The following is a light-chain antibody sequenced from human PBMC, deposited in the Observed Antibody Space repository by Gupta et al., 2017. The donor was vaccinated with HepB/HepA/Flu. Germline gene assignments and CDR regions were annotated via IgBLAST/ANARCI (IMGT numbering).Light chain of an antibody. J-gene: IGKJ1*01. Sequence: EVVLTQSPDTLSLSPGERATLSCRASQSVRSNLAWYQQKPGQAPSVLIYDASSRATGLPDRFSGSGSGTEFTLTITRREAEDFAVYYCQQDGYSPRTFGQGTKVEIK. CDR3: QQDGYSPRT. CDR2: DAS. CDR1: QSVRSN. V-gene: IGKV3-20*01.